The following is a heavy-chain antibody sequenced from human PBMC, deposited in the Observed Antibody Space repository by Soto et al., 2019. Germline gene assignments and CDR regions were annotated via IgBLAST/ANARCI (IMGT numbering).Heavy chain of an antibody. CDR1: SGSISSDNW. V-gene: IGHV4-4*02. D-gene: IGHD6-13*01. CDR3: ATSYGNAWYPF. J-gene: IGHJ4*02. Sequence: SETLSLTCTVTSGSISSDNWWSWVRQPPGKGLEWIGEIYHGGSTNYNPSLMSRITISIDTSRNQFSLKLSSVTVADTAVYYCATSYGNAWYPFWVQGTQVPVSS. CDR2: IYHGGST.